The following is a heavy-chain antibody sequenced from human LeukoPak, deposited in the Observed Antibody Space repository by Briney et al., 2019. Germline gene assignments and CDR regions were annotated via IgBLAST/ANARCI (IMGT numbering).Heavy chain of an antibody. Sequence: PGGSLRLSCTASGFTFGDYAMSWVRQAPGKGLEWVGFIRSKAYGGTTEYAASVKGRFTISRDDSKSIAYLQMNSLKTEDTAVYYCTRDGRPGDSSGYYLAWGQGTLVTVSS. D-gene: IGHD3-22*01. V-gene: IGHV3-49*04. CDR3: TRDGRPGDSSGYYLA. J-gene: IGHJ5*02. CDR1: GFTFGDYA. CDR2: IRSKAYGGTT.